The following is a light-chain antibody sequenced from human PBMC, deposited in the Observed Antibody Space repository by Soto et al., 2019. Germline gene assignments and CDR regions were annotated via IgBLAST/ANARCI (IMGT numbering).Light chain of an antibody. CDR3: SAWDDTLNRVV. J-gene: IGLJ2*01. Sequence: QSVLTQTPSTSETPGQTVTISCSGSSSNIGGNLVYCYYQFPGTDPRLLIHRNNKRPPAVADRFSGSKSGSSAALAISGLRSEDEADYYCSAWDDTLNRVVFGGGTKLTVL. CDR1: SSNIGGNL. V-gene: IGLV1-47*01. CDR2: RNN.